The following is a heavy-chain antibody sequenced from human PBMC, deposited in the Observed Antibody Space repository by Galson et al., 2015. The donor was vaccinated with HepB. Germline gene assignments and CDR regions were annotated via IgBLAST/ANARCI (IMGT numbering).Heavy chain of an antibody. CDR1: GGTFSSYA. Sequence: SVKVSCKASGGTFSSYAISWVRQAPGQGLEWMGGIIPIFGTANYAQKFQGRVTITADESTSTAYMELSSLRSEDTAVYYCAWNFRGPQNYGSGSWGYYYYYMDVWGKGTTVTVSS. CDR3: AWNFRGPQNYGSGSWGYYYYYMDV. V-gene: IGHV1-69*13. D-gene: IGHD3-10*01. J-gene: IGHJ6*03. CDR2: IIPIFGTA.